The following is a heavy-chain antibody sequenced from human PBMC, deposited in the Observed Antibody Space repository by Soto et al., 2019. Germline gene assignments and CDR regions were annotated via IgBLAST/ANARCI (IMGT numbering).Heavy chain of an antibody. CDR3: ARGSADSYAGSRIFDC. J-gene: IGHJ4*02. CDR1: GITLGSRA. Sequence: GGSRRLSWVASGITLGSRAMSWVRQAPGEGLEPVSSMTGSGGEAKCANTSRRRFPIGRDNSKDTLCIQVNSLRGEDSAVYSCARGSADSYAGSRIFDCWGRGCLVTVSS. D-gene: IGHD3-10*01. V-gene: IGHV3-23*01. CDR2: MTGSGGEA.